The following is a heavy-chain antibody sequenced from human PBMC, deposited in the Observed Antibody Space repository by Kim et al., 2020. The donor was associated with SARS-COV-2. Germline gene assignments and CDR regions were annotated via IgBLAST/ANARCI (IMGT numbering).Heavy chain of an antibody. Sequence: SETLSLTCAVSGGSISSSNWWSWVRQPPGKGLWGIGEIYHSGSTNYNPSLKSRVTISVDKSKNQFSLKLSSVTAADTAVYYCARDEGYCSGGSCYGLGFFDYWGQGTLVTVSP. CDR2: IYHSGST. CDR1: GGSISSSNW. CDR3: ARDEGYCSGGSCYGLGFFDY. J-gene: IGHJ4*02. V-gene: IGHV4-4*02. D-gene: IGHD2-15*01.